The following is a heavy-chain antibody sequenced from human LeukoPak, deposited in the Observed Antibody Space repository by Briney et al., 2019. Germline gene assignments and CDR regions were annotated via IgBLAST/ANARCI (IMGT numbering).Heavy chain of an antibody. CDR3: ARAGNSAYYYYGMDV. V-gene: IGHV4-31*03. CDR1: GGSISSGGYY. Sequence: SGTLSLTCTVSGGSISSGGYYWSWIRQHPGKGLEWIGYIYYSGSTYYNPSLKSRVTISVDTSKNQFSLKLSSVTAADTAVYYCARAGNSAYYYYGMDVWGQGTTVTVSS. J-gene: IGHJ6*02. D-gene: IGHD4-23*01. CDR2: IYYSGST.